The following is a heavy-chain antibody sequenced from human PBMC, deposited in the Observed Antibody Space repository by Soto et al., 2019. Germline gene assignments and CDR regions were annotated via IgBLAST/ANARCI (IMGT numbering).Heavy chain of an antibody. CDR2: IIPIFGTA. D-gene: IGHD3-22*01. CDR3: ARTYYYDSSGYYYLGY. J-gene: IGHJ4*02. Sequence: SVKVSYKASGGTFSSYAISWVRQAPGQGLEWMGGIIPIFGTANYAQKFQGRVTITADESTSTAYMELSSLRSEDTAVYYCARTYYYDSSGYYYLGYSGQGTLVTVSS. CDR1: GGTFSSYA. V-gene: IGHV1-69*13.